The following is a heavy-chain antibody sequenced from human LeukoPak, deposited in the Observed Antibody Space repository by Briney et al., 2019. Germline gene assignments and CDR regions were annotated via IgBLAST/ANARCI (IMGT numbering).Heavy chain of an antibody. Sequence: ASVKVSCKASGYTFTSYGISWVRQAPGQGLEWMGWISAYNGNTNYAQKLQGRVTVTTDTSTSTAYMELRSLRSDDTAVYYCAREEWELLNGHQFDYWGQGTLVTVSS. CDR3: AREEWELLNGHQFDY. J-gene: IGHJ4*02. D-gene: IGHD1-26*01. CDR2: ISAYNGNT. V-gene: IGHV1-18*01. CDR1: GYTFTSYG.